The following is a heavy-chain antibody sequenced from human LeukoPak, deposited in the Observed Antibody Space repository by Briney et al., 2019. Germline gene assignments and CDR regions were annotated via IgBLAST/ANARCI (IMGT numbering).Heavy chain of an antibody. D-gene: IGHD2-21*02. CDR3: AGLSDSLDCFGFDI. CDR2: LKQDESEK. CDR1: GFTFSSYW. Sequence: PGGSLRLSCAASGFTFSSYWMSWVRQAPGKGLEWVANLKQDESEKYYAHSVRGRFTISRDNAKNSLFLQMNSLRAEDTAVYYCAGLSDSLDCFGFDIWGQGTTVTVSS. J-gene: IGHJ3*02. V-gene: IGHV3-7*01.